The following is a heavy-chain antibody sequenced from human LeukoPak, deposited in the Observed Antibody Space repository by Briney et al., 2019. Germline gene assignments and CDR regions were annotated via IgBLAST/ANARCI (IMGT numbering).Heavy chain of an antibody. Sequence: SVKVSCKASGGTFSSYAISWVRQAPGQGLEGMGGIIPIFGTANYAQKFQGRVTIAADKSTSTAYMELSSLRSEDTAVYYCASGMTTVTTRQFDYWGQGTLVTVSS. J-gene: IGHJ4*02. CDR2: IIPIFGTA. CDR1: GGTFSSYA. V-gene: IGHV1-69*06. CDR3: ASGMTTVTTRQFDY. D-gene: IGHD4-17*01.